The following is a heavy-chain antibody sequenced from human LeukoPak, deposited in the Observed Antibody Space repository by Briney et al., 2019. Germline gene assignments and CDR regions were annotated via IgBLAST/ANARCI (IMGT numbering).Heavy chain of an antibody. CDR2: IYPGDSDT. Sequence: GESLKTSWSGSGYRFTSYWLGWVRPMPGKGLEWMGIIYPGDSDTRYSPSFQGQVPISADKSISTAYLQWSSLKASDTAMYYCARWSSTSCYYGCWFDPWGQGTLVTVSS. D-gene: IGHD2-2*01. J-gene: IGHJ5*02. CDR3: ARWSSTSCYYGCWFDP. V-gene: IGHV5-51*01. CDR1: GYRFTSYW.